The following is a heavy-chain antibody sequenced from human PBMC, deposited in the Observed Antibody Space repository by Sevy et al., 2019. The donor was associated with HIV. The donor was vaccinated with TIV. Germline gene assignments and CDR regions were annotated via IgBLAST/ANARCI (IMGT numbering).Heavy chain of an antibody. CDR3: AKETTGRFDS. D-gene: IGHD1-26*01. Sequence: GGSLRLSCAASGFTFSAYWMNWVRQAPGKGLEWVANIKADGGDKHYVDSVEGRFTISRDNAKNSLYLQMNSLRVEDTAVYYCAKETTGRFDSWGQGTLVTVSS. CDR1: GFTFSAYW. V-gene: IGHV3-7*01. J-gene: IGHJ4*02. CDR2: IKADGGDK.